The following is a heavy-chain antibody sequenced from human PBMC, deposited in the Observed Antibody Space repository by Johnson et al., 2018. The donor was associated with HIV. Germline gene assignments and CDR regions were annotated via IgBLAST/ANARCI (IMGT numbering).Heavy chain of an antibody. D-gene: IGHD3-10*01. CDR3: AKEMEGYYGSGKGDAFDI. V-gene: IGHV3-11*01. CDR2: ISSSGSTI. CDR1: GFTFSDYY. Sequence: QVQLVESGGGLVKPGGSLRLSCAASGFTFSDYYMSWIRQAPGKGLEWVSYISSSGSTIYYADSVKGRFTISRANAKNTLDLQLNSLRAEDTAVYYCAKEMEGYYGSGKGDAFDIWGQGTMVTVSS. J-gene: IGHJ3*02.